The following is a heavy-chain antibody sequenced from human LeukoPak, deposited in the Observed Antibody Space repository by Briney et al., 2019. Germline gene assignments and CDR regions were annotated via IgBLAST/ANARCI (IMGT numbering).Heavy chain of an antibody. D-gene: IGHD6-13*01. CDR1: GYTFTSYG. CDR2: ISAYNGNT. V-gene: IGHV1-18*01. CDR3: ARAPLSNSWYESIDQ. Sequence: ASVKVSCKASGYTFTSYGINWVRQAPGQGLEWMGWISAYNGNTKYAQKFQGRVTMTIDTSTSTAYMELRSLRSDDTAVYYCARAPLSNSWYESIDQWGQGTLVTVSS. J-gene: IGHJ4*02.